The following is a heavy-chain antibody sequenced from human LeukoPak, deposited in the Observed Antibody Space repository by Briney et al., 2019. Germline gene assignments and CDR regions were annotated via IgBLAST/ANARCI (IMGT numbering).Heavy chain of an antibody. Sequence: QTGGSLRLSCAASGFTFSRYEMNWVRQAPGKGLEWVADIWYDGSNKYYAESVKGRFTISRDNSKNTLFLQMNSLGVEDTAVYYCAKAKSMIRGALFDYWGQGTLVTVSS. CDR1: GFTFSRYE. J-gene: IGHJ4*02. CDR2: IWYDGSNK. D-gene: IGHD3-10*01. V-gene: IGHV3-33*06. CDR3: AKAKSMIRGALFDY.